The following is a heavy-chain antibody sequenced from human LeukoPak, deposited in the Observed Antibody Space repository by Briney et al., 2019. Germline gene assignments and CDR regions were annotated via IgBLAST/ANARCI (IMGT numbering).Heavy chain of an antibody. CDR2: IKQDGSEK. D-gene: IGHD5-24*01. V-gene: IGHV3-7*03. Sequence: GGSLRLSCAASGFTFSSYWMSWVRQAPGKGLEWVANIKQDGSEKYYVDSVKGRFTISRDNAKNSLYLQMNSLRAEDTAVYYCARDCLRWLQLKDYWGQGTLVTVSP. J-gene: IGHJ4*02. CDR1: GFTFSSYW. CDR3: ARDCLRWLQLKDY.